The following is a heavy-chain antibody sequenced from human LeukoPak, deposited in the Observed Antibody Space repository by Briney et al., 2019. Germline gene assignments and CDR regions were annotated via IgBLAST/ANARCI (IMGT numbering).Heavy chain of an antibody. Sequence: SETLSLTCTVSGGSISSSSYYWGWIRQPPGKGLEWIGSIYYSGSTYYNPSLKSRVTISVDTSKNQFSLKLSSVTAADTAVYYCARHIRQDITIFGVVTPYYFDYWGQGTLVTVSS. CDR2: IYYSGST. J-gene: IGHJ4*02. CDR1: GGSISSSSYY. V-gene: IGHV4-39*01. CDR3: ARHIRQDITIFGVVTPYYFDY. D-gene: IGHD3-3*01.